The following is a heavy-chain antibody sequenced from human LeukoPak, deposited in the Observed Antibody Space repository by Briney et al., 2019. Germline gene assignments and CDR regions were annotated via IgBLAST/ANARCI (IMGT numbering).Heavy chain of an antibody. V-gene: IGHV4-34*12. Sequence: SEALSLTCAVSGTSFSSYYWSWIRQPLGGRLEWIGEVIHSGYTNDNPSLKSRVTISVNTSKNQFSLRLRSVTAADTGFYFCARMTTGHDFWGQGTLVTVSS. CDR3: ARMTTGHDF. CDR1: GTSFSSYY. D-gene: IGHD4-17*01. CDR2: VIHSGYT. J-gene: IGHJ4*02.